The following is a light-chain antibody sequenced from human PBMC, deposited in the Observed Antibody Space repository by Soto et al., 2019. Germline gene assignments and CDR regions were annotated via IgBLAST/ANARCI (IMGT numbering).Light chain of an antibody. CDR2: GAS. CDR1: QSVSSN. V-gene: IGKV3-15*01. J-gene: IGKJ1*01. Sequence: EIVMTQSPATLSVSPGERATLSSRASQSVSSNLAWYQQKPGQAPRLLIYGASTRATGIPARFSGSGSGTEFTLTISSLQSEDFAVYYWHQYNNWPTFGQGTKVEI. CDR3: HQYNNWPT.